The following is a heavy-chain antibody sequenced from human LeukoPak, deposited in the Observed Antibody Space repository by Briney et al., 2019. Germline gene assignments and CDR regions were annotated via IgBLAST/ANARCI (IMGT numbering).Heavy chain of an antibody. V-gene: IGHV1-18*01. CDR3: ARVRSGSYWYYFDY. CDR1: GYTFTSYG. D-gene: IGHD1-26*01. J-gene: IGHJ4*02. Sequence: ASVKVSCKASGYTFTSYGISWVRQAPGQGLEWMGWISAYNGNTNYAQKLQGRVTMTTDTPTSTAYMELRSLRSDDTAVYYCARVRSGSYWYYFDYWGQGTLVTVSS. CDR2: ISAYNGNT.